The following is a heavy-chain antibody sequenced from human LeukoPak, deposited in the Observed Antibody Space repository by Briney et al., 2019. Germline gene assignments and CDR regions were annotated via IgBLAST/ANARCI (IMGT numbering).Heavy chain of an antibody. D-gene: IGHD6-13*01. J-gene: IGHJ4*02. CDR3: ARVRSSWYAASDY. V-gene: IGHV3-30*04. CDR2: ISYDGSNK. CDR1: GFTFSSYA. Sequence: GGSLRLSCAASGFTFSSYAMHWVRRAPGKGLEWVAVISYDGSNKYYAASVKGRFTISRDNSKNTLYLQMNSLRAEDTAVYYCARVRSSWYAASDYWGQGTLVTVSS.